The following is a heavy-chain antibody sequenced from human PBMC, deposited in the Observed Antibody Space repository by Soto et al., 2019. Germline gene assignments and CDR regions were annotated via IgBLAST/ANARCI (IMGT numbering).Heavy chain of an antibody. CDR3: ARSSIVPRILMYPFDF. CDR1: GGSFSPNY. J-gene: IGHJ4*02. CDR2: IYYAGTT. Sequence: PSETLSLTCSISGGSFSPNYLAWFRQSPGKGLEWIGYIYYAGTTSYNPSLKSRVTLSLETSKNQFSLRLSSVTAADTAVYYCARSSIVPRILMYPFDFWGQGTLVTVSS. D-gene: IGHD6-6*01. V-gene: IGHV4-59*08.